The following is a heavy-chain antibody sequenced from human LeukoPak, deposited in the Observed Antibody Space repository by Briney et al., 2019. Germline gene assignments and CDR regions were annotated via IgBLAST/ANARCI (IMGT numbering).Heavy chain of an antibody. Sequence: GGSLRLSCAASGFTFSSYSMNWGRQAPGKGLEWVSYISSSSSTIYYADSVKGRFTISRDNAKNSLYLQMNSLRAEDTAVYYCASHFLYDFWSGYYNSDDYWGQGTLVTVSS. CDR3: ASHFLYDFWSGYYNSDDY. J-gene: IGHJ4*02. CDR1: GFTFSSYS. V-gene: IGHV3-48*01. D-gene: IGHD3-3*01. CDR2: ISSSSSTI.